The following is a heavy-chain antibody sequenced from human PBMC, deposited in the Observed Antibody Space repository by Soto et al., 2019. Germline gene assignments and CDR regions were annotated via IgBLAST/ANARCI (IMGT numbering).Heavy chain of an antibody. V-gene: IGHV3-30-3*01. CDR1: GFTFSDYY. CDR3: ASSSSSFFEEYYFDY. J-gene: IGHJ4*02. D-gene: IGHD6-6*01. CDR2: ISYDGSNK. Sequence: QVQLVESGGGLVKPGGSLRLSCAASGFTFSDYYMSWIRQAPGKGLEWVAVISYDGSNKYYADSVKGRFTISRDNSKNTLYLQMNSLRAEDTAVYYCASSSSSFFEEYYFDYWGQGTLVTVSS.